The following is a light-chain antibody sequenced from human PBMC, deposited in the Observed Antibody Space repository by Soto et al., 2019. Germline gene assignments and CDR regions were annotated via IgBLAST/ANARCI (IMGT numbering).Light chain of an antibody. CDR3: QHYNSYGT. CDR1: QSFDRW. Sequence: DIQLTQSPSTLPASVGDRVAITCRASQSFDRWLAWSQQKPGKAPKLLIYHASSLETGVPARFSGSASATEFTLAPTSVQPDDFATYYCQHYNSYGTFGQGNKVEIK. CDR2: HAS. V-gene: IGKV1-5*01. J-gene: IGKJ1*01.